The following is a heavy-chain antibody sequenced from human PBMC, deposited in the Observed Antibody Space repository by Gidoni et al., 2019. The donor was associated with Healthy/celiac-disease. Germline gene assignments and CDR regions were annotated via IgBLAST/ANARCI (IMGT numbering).Heavy chain of an antibody. Sequence: EVQLLESGGGLVQPGGSLRLSCAASGFTFRSYAMSWVRQAPGKGLGWVSAISGSGGSTYYADSVKGRFTISRDNSKNTLYLQMNSLRAEDTAVYYCAKEGYYGSGTSGYFDYWGQGTLVTVSS. J-gene: IGHJ4*02. V-gene: IGHV3-23*01. D-gene: IGHD3-10*01. CDR1: GFTFRSYA. CDR2: ISGSGGST. CDR3: AKEGYYGSGTSGYFDY.